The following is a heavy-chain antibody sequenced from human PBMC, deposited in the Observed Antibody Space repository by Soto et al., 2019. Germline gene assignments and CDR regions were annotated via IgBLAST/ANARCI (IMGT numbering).Heavy chain of an antibody. CDR3: GVRLGDSIFYFDY. CDR1: GGTFSSYA. CDR2: IIPIFGTA. D-gene: IGHD3-16*01. Sequence: ASVKVSCKASGGTFSSYAISWVRQAPGQGLEWMGGIIPIFGTANYAQKFQGRVTITADESTSTAYMELSSLRPENTSVYYCGVRLGDSIFYFDYWGQGTMVTVSS. V-gene: IGHV1-69*13. J-gene: IGHJ4*02.